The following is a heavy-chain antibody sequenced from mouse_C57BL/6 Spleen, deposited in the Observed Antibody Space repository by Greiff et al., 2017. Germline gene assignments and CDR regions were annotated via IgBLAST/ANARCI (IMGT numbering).Heavy chain of an antibody. CDR2: IYPGSGNT. Sequence: QVQLQQSGAELVRPGASVKLSCKASGYTFTDYYINWVKQRPGQGLEWIARIYPGSGNTYYNEKFKGKATLTAEKSSSTAYMQLSSLTSEDSAVYFCAGGDGYFDYWGQGTTLTVSS. CDR3: AGGDGYFDY. V-gene: IGHV1-76*01. J-gene: IGHJ2*01. CDR1: GYTFTDYY. D-gene: IGHD3-3*01.